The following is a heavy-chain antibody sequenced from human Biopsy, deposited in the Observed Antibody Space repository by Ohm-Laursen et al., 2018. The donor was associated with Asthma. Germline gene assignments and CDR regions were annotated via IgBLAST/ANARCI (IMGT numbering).Heavy chain of an antibody. CDR1: GFTFSSYG. Sequence: SLRLSCAATGFTFSSYGMYWVRQAPGKGLEWVAAISYDGRNKYYADSVKGRFTISRDNSKNTLYLQMNSLRAEDTAVYYCAKDTEGRYDFWSGLSYNYYGMDVWGQGTTVTVSS. CDR3: AKDTEGRYDFWSGLSYNYYGMDV. V-gene: IGHV3-30*18. CDR2: ISYDGRNK. J-gene: IGHJ6*02. D-gene: IGHD3-3*01.